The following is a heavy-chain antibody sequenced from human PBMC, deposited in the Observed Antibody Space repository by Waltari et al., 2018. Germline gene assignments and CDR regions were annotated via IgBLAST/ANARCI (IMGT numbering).Heavy chain of an antibody. CDR2: IWYDGSNK. V-gene: IGHV3-33*01. Sequence: QVQLVESGGGVVQPGRSLRLSCAASGFTVSSYGMHWVRQAPGKGLEWVAVIWYDGSNKYYADSVKGRFTISRDNSKNTLYLQMNSLRAEVTAVYYCARDPRLYGLPFDYWGQGTLVTVSS. D-gene: IGHD2-8*01. CDR3: ARDPRLYGLPFDY. CDR1: GFTVSSYG. J-gene: IGHJ4*02.